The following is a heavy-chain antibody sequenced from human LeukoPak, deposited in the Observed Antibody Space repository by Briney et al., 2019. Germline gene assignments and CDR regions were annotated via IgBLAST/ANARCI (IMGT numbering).Heavy chain of an antibody. CDR3: AREGPYAFDI. CDR1: GFTFSSYA. J-gene: IGHJ3*02. CDR2: ISYDGSNK. Sequence: HSGGSLRLSCAASGFTFSSYAMHWVRQAPGKGLEWVAVISYDGSNKYYADSVKGRFTISRDNAKNSLYLQMNSLRAEDTAVYYCAREGPYAFDIWGQGTMVTVSS. V-gene: IGHV3-30-3*01.